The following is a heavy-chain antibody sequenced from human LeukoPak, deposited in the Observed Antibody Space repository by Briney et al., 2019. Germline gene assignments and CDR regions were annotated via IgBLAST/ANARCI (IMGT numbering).Heavy chain of an antibody. CDR1: AGSMNNYY. J-gene: IGHJ1*01. CDR2: IYSSGNT. D-gene: IGHD3-22*01. Sequence: PSETLSLTCTVSAGSMNNYYWSWVRQPPGKGLDWIAYIYSSGNTNYNPSLKSRATISLDTSKNQFSLKLTSVTAADTAVYYCARLSSGRPHEYFQHWGQGTLVTVSS. V-gene: IGHV4-59*01. CDR3: ARLSSGRPHEYFQH.